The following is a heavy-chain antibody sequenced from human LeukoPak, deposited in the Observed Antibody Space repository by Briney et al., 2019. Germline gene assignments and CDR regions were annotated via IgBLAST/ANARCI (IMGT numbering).Heavy chain of an antibody. V-gene: IGHV4-30-2*01. D-gene: IGHD3-22*01. CDR1: GGSISGDGYY. J-gene: IGHJ4*02. Sequence: PSETLSLTCTLSGGSISGDGYYWSWIRLPPGKGLESIGYINHSGSTYSKPSLKSRVTILVDRSKKQFSLKLSSVTAADTAVYFCARSHYYYDTSGLTNFDYWGQGTLVTVSS. CDR3: ARSHYYYDTSGLTNFDY. CDR2: INHSGST.